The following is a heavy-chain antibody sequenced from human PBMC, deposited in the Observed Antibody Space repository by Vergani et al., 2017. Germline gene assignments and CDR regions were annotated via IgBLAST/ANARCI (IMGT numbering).Heavy chain of an antibody. D-gene: IGHD2-2*02. CDR1: GYSFTSYW. CDR3: ARRYCSSTSCYNRNAFDI. J-gene: IGHJ3*02. V-gene: IGHV5-51*01. Sequence: EVQLVQSGAEVKKPGESLTISCKGSGYSFTSYWIGWVRQMPGKGLEWMGIIYPGDSDTRYSPSFQGQVTISADKSISTAYLQWSSLKASDTAMYYCARRYCSSTSCYNRNAFDIWGQGTMVTVSS. CDR2: IYPGDSDT.